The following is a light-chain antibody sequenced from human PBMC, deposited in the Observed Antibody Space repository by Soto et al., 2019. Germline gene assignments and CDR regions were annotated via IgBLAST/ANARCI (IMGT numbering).Light chain of an antibody. CDR2: SYN. CDR1: SSNIGSNT. J-gene: IGLJ2*01. V-gene: IGLV1-44*01. CDR3: AAWDDILKAVL. Sequence: QSVLTQPPSASGTPGQRVIISCSGSSSNIGSNTVNWYQQIPGTAPKLLIYSYNQRPSGVPHRFSGSKSDTSASLAISGLQSEDEAEYYCAAWDDILKAVLFGRGTKLTVL.